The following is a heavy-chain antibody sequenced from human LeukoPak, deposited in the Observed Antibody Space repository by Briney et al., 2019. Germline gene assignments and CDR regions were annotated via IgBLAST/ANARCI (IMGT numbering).Heavy chain of an antibody. J-gene: IGHJ5*02. V-gene: IGHV4-39*07. CDR2: IYYSGST. Sequence: SETLSLTCTVSGGSISSSSYYWGWIRQPPGKGLEWIGSIYYSGSTYYNPSLKSRVTISVDTSKNQFSLKLSSVTAADTAVYYCAGSRAAAGTSDWFDPWGQGTLVTVSS. CDR1: GGSISSSSYY. CDR3: AGSRAAAGTSDWFDP. D-gene: IGHD6-13*01.